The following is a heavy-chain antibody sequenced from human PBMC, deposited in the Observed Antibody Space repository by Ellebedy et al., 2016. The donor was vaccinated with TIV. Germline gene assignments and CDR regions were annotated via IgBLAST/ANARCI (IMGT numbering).Heavy chain of an antibody. CDR1: GGSIRSSYYF. D-gene: IGHD6-13*01. CDR2: IYYSGTT. J-gene: IGHJ5*02. V-gene: IGHV4-39*01. CDR3: ATHHYTGNWSPNWFDP. Sequence: MPSETLSLTCSVSGGSIRSSYYFWGWIRQPPGKGLEWIGSIYYSGTTFYNPSLKSRVTMSVDTSKNQFSLDLSSVTAADTAIYYCATHHYTGNWSPNWFDPWGQGALITVS.